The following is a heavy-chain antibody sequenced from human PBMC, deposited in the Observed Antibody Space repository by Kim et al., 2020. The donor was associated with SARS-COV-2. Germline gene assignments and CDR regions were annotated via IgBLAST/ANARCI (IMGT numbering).Heavy chain of an antibody. CDR3: ARTWIQLWLL. V-gene: IGHV4-39*01. CDR1: GGSISSSSYY. CDR2: IYYSGST. D-gene: IGHD5-18*01. J-gene: IGHJ3*01. Sequence: SETLSLTCTVSGGSISSSSYYWGWIRQPPGKGLEWIGSIYYSGSTYYNPSLKSRVTISVDTSKNQFSLKLSSVTAADTAVYYCARTWIQLWLLWGQGTMVTVSS.